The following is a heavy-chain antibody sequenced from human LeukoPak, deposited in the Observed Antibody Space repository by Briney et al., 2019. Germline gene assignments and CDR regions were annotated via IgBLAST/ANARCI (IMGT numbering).Heavy chain of an antibody. Sequence: GRSLRLSCAASGFTFSSYDMHWVRQATGKGLEWVSAIGTAGDTYYPGSVKGRFTISRENAKNSLYLQMNSLRAGDTAVYYCARESRAAALGAGMDVWGQGTTVTVSS. V-gene: IGHV3-13*01. CDR2: IGTAGDT. D-gene: IGHD6-13*01. CDR3: ARESRAAALGAGMDV. CDR1: GFTFSSYD. J-gene: IGHJ6*02.